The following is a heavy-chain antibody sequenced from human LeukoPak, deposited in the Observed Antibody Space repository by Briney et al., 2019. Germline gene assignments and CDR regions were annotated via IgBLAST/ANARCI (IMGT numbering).Heavy chain of an antibody. CDR3: ARDLDCSGGSCPDDWFDP. CDR2: IYTSGST. V-gene: IGHV4-4*07. D-gene: IGHD2-15*01. CDR1: GGSISSYY. Sequence: SETLSLTCTVSGGSISSYYWSWIRQPAGKGLEWIGRIYTSGSTNYNPSLKSRVTMSVDTSKNQFSLKLSSVTAADTAVYYCARDLDCSGGSCPDDWFDPWGQGTLVTVSS. J-gene: IGHJ5*02.